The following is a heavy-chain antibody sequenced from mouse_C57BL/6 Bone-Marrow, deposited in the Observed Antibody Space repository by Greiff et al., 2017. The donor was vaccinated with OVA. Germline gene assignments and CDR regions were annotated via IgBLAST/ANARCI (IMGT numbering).Heavy chain of an antibody. J-gene: IGHJ2*01. CDR3: ARENYGSSYRGYYFDY. CDR1: GFTFSDYG. CDR2: ISSGSSTI. D-gene: IGHD1-1*01. Sequence: EVQVVESGGGLVKPGGSLKLSCAASGFTFSDYGMHWVRQAPEKGLEWVAYISSGSSTIYYADTVKGRFTISRDNAKNTLFLQMTSLRSEDTAMYYCARENYGSSYRGYYFDYWGQGTTLTVSS. V-gene: IGHV5-17*01.